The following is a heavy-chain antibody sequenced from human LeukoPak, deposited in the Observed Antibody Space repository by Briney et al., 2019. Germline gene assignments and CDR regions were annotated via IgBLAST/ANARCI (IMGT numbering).Heavy chain of an antibody. CDR3: AREVGGDFDALDY. CDR2: IFHSGST. V-gene: IGHV4-4*02. J-gene: IGHJ4*02. Sequence: SGTLSLTSAVSGGSIRNGNWWSWVRQPPGKGLQWIGEIFHSGSTNYNPSLKSRVTISVDNSKNQLSLTLTSVTAADTAVYYCAREVGGDFDALDYWGQGTLVTVSS. D-gene: IGHD4-17*01. CDR1: GGSIRNGNW.